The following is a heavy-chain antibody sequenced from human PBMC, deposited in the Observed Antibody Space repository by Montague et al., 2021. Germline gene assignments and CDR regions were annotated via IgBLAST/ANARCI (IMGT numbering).Heavy chain of an antibody. CDR3: ARLDIVLIYWGFDY. CDR2: ITYTGNT. J-gene: IGHJ4*02. D-gene: IGHD2-8*01. V-gene: IGHV4-39*01. CDR1: GGSISSSNYH. Sequence: SETLSLTCIVSGGSISSSNYHWGWIRQPPGKGLEWIGSITYTGNTYYNPSLKSRVTVSVDTSRNQFSLKLTSVTAADTAVYYCARLDIVLIYWGFDYWGQGTLVNVSS.